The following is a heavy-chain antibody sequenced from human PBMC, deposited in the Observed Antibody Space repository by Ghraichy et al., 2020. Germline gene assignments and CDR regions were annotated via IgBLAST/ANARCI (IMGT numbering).Heavy chain of an antibody. D-gene: IGHD3-16*02. J-gene: IGHJ4*02. CDR1: GGSFSGYY. CDR3: ATGGVPKYDYVWGSYRYTLYS. CDR2: INHSGST. Sequence: SQTLSLTCAVYGGSFSGYYWSWIRQPPGKGLEWIGEINHSGSTNYNPSLKSRVTISVDTSKNQFSLKLSSVTAADTAVYYCATGGVPKYDYVWGSYRYTLYSWGQGTLVTVSS. V-gene: IGHV4-34*01.